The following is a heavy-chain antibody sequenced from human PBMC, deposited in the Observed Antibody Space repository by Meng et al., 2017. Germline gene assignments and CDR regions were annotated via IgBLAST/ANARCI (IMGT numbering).Heavy chain of an antibody. CDR2: INPNSGGT. D-gene: IGHD3-9*01. CDR1: GYTFTGYY. V-gene: IGHV1-2*06. CDR3: AREAITNYDILTGYPDY. Sequence: VQPGQSGAEVKKPGASVKVSCKASGYTFTGYYMHWVRQAPGQGLEWMGRINPNSGGTNYAQKFQGRVTMTRDTSISTAYMELSRLRSDDTAVYYCAREAITNYDILTGYPDYWGQGTLVTVSS. J-gene: IGHJ4*02.